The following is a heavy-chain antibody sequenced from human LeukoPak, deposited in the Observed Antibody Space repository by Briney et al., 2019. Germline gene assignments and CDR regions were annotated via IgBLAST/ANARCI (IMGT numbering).Heavy chain of an antibody. Sequence: GGSLRLSCAASGFTFSSYEMNWVRQAPGKGLEWVSYISSSGSTIFYADSVKGRFTISRDNAKNSLYLQMNSLRAEDTAVYYCARVLPHRHLRYGYYGRRGYAFDIWGQGTMVTVSS. J-gene: IGHJ3*02. D-gene: IGHD4-17*01. CDR3: ARVLPHRHLRYGYYGRRGYAFDI. CDR2: ISSSGSTI. V-gene: IGHV3-48*03. CDR1: GFTFSSYE.